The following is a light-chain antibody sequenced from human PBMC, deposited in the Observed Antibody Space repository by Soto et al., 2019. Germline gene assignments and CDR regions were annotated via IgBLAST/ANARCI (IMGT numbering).Light chain of an antibody. V-gene: IGKV1-27*01. CDR2: LAS. CDR3: QKYNNDPCT. J-gene: IGKJ2*02. CDR1: QGIGDY. Sequence: DFQMTQSPSALYASVGDRVTITCRASQGIGDYLARYKQKPGEVPKILIYLASTLNSGVPSRFSVSRSSTDVTLTISSLQPEDAATYCCQKYNNDPCTFGQGTKLEIK.